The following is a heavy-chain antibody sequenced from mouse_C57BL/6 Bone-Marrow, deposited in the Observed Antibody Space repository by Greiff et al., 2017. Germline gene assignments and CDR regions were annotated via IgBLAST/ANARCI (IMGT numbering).Heavy chain of an antibody. CDR3: ARPGYDGDGYFDV. J-gene: IGHJ1*03. V-gene: IGHV5-15*01. CDR1: GFTFSDSG. D-gene: IGHD2-2*01. CDR2: ISNLAYSI. Sequence: EVQGVESGGGLVQPGGSLKLSCAASGFTFSDSGMAWVRQAPRKGPEWVAFISNLAYSIYYADTVTGRFTISRENAKNTRYLEMRSLRSEDTAMYDCARPGYDGDGYFDVWGTGTTVTVSS.